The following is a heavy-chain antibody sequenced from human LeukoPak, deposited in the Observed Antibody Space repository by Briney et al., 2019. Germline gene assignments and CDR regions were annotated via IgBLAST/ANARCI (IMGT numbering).Heavy chain of an antibody. CDR3: ARHRTALRVGFGY. V-gene: IGHV4-59*08. J-gene: IGHJ4*02. D-gene: IGHD2-8*02. Sequence: KPSETLSLTCTVSGGSISSYYWSWIRQPPGKGLEWIGYIYYSGSTNYNPSLKSRVTISVDTSKNQFSLKLSSVTAADTAVYYCARHRTALRVGFGYWGQGTLVTVSS. CDR1: GGSISSYY. CDR2: IYYSGST.